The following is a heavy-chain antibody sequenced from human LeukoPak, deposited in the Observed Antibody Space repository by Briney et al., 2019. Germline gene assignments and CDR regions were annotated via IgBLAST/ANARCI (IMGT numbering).Heavy chain of an antibody. CDR1: GFTFDDYG. CDR2: INWNGGST. J-gene: IGHJ6*03. CDR3: ARAVWSGYSGNCYYYYIDV. Sequence: PGGSLGLSCAASGFTFDDYGMSWVRQAPGKGLEWVSGINWNGGSTGYADSVRGRFTISRDNAKNSLYLQMNSLRAVDTALYYCARAVWSGYSGNCYYYYIDVWGKGTTVTFSS. V-gene: IGHV3-20*04. D-gene: IGHD3-3*01.